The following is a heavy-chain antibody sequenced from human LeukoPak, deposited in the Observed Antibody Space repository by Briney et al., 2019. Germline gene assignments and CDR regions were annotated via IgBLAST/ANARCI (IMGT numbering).Heavy chain of an antibody. CDR1: GGSISSYY. CDR3: AGSYHYYMDV. CDR2: ISYIGST. Sequence: KPSETLSLTCTVSGGSISSYYWSWIRQPPGKGLERIGYISYIGSTKYNPSLKSRVTISEDTSKKQFSLKLSSVTAADTAVYYCAGSYHYYMDVWGKGTTVTVSS. V-gene: IGHV4-59*01. J-gene: IGHJ6*03.